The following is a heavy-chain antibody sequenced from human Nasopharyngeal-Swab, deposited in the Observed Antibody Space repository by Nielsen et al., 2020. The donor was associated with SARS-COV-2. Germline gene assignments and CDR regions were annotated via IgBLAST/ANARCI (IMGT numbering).Heavy chain of an antibody. J-gene: IGHJ4*02. V-gene: IGHV4-34*01. D-gene: IGHD3-22*01. Sequence: SETLSLTCAVYGGSFSGYYWSWIRQSPGKGLEWIGAIRRSGRTNYNPSLNSRVTTSLDTSKNQFSLKVTSVTAADTAVYYCARQGVPIRGWFKDYDRTAYEYWGQGTLVTVSS. CDR3: ARQGVPIRGWFKDYDRTAYEY. CDR2: IRRSGRT. CDR1: GGSFSGYY.